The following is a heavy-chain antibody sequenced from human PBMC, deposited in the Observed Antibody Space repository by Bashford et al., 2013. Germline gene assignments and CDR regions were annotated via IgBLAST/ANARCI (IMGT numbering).Heavy chain of an antibody. D-gene: IGHD6-19*01. J-gene: IGHJ4*02. CDR3: ARDLTFGGYSSGWTDY. CDR2: ISSSSSYI. V-gene: IGHV3-21*01. Sequence: VRQAPGKGLEWVSSISSSSSYIYYADSVKGRFTISRDNAKNSLYLQMNSLRAEDTAVYYCARDLTFGGYSSGWTDYWGQGTLVTVSS.